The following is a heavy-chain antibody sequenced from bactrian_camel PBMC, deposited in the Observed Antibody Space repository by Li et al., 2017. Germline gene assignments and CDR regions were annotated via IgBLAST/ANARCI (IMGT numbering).Heavy chain of an antibody. V-gene: IGHV3S53*01. CDR1: GYAISMRC. D-gene: IGHD8*01. CDR2: IGRDDAT. Sequence: VQLVESGGDSVQAGGSLRLSCAGGGYAISMRCMAWFRQIPGKEREGVATIGRDDATIYADAVKGRFTISKDNAKNTFYLEMKGLKPEDTAMYYCAADRGASWCDLEVSSFGYWGQGTQVTV. CDR3: AADRGASWCDLEVSSFGY. J-gene: IGHJ6*01.